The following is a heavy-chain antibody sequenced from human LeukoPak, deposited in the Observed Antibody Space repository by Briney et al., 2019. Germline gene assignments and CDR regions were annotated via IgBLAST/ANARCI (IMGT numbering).Heavy chain of an antibody. V-gene: IGHV3-21*01. CDR3: AQGGGYCSGGSCYVWFDP. Sequence: GGPLRLSCAASGFTFSSYSMNWVRQAPGKGLEWVSSISSSSSYIYYADSVKGRFTISRDNAKNSLYLQMNSLGAEDTAVYYCAQGGGYCSGGSCYVWFDPWGQGTLVTVSS. CDR1: GFTFSSYS. D-gene: IGHD2-15*01. J-gene: IGHJ5*02. CDR2: ISSSSSYI.